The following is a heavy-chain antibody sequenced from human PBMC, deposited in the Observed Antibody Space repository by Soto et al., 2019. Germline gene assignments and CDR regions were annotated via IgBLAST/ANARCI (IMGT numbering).Heavy chain of an antibody. J-gene: IGHJ3*02. CDR3: ASDPVVTEHGFDI. D-gene: IGHD3-22*01. CDR1: GGPISSGGYY. Sequence: QVQLQESGPGLVKPSQTLSLTCTVSGGPISSGGYYWNWIRQHPGKGLEWIGYIYYSGSTYYNPTLKSRVTRSVYTSKNQFSLKLSSVTAADTAVYYCASDPVVTEHGFDICGQGRMVTVSS. V-gene: IGHV4-31*03. CDR2: IYYSGST.